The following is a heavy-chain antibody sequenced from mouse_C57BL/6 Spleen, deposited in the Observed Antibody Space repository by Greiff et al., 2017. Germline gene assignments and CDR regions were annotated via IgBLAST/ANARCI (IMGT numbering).Heavy chain of an antibody. CDR2: IDPKSGGT. D-gene: IGHD1-1*01. CDR1: GYTFTSYW. CDR3: ARSGGYYGSSPSWYFDV. Sequence: QVQLQQPGAELVKPGASVKLSCKASGYTFTSYWMHWVKQRPGRGLEWIGRIDPKSGGTKYNEKFKSKATLTVDKPSSTAYMQFSSLTSEDTAVYYCARSGGYYGSSPSWYFDVWGTGTTVTVSS. V-gene: IGHV1-72*01. J-gene: IGHJ1*03.